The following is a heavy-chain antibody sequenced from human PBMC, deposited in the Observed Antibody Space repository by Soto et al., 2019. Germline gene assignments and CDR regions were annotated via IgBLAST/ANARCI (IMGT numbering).Heavy chain of an antibody. CDR2: ISSGGTTM. Sequence: QVQLVESGGGLVEPGGSLRLSCAASGFRFSDHYMTWIRQAPGKGLEWVSKISSGGTTMYYADSVKGRFTVSRDNAQNSLYLQMNGLRAEDTAVYYCAGDPYYYGPAFWGQGTLVTVSS. J-gene: IGHJ4*02. V-gene: IGHV3-11*01. D-gene: IGHD3-10*01. CDR3: AGDPYYYGPAF. CDR1: GFRFSDHY.